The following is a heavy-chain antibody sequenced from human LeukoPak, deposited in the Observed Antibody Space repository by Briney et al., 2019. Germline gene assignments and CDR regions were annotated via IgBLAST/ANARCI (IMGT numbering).Heavy chain of an antibody. Sequence: SETLSLTCTVSGGYISSYYWSWIRQPAGKGLEWIGRIYTSGSTNYNPSLKSRVTMSVDTSKNQFSLKLSSVTAADTAVYYCARASGYSGYDWVYYFDYWGQGTLVTVSS. J-gene: IGHJ4*02. CDR3: ARASGYSGYDWVYYFDY. CDR1: GGYISSYY. D-gene: IGHD5-12*01. V-gene: IGHV4-4*07. CDR2: IYTSGST.